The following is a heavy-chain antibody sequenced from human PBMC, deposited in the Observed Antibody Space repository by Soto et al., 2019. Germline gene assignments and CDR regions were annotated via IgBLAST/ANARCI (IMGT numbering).Heavy chain of an antibody. J-gene: IGHJ6*04. Sequence: VILSHTSLVSGGDIVSYILGRIRPPPEEGLEWVGHMFYSGSTNYNPSLKGRVTISVDTFKNQFSLKVTSVTAADTAVYYCARDLPVSEGPYYYVMDFWGKGTTVT. V-gene: IGHV4-59*01. CDR3: ARDLPVSEGPYYYVMDF. CDR1: GGDIVSYI. CDR2: MFYSGST.